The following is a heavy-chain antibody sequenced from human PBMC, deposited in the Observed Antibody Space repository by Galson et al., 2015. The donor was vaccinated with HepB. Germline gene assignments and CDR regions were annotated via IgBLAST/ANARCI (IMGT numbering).Heavy chain of an antibody. CDR3: ARVVVVPAAMDV. D-gene: IGHD2-2*01. CDR1: GFTVSSNY. J-gene: IGHJ6*04. V-gene: IGHV3-53*01. CDR2: IYSGGST. Sequence: SLRLSCAASGFTVSSNYMSWVRQAPGKGLEWVSVIYSGGSTYYADSVKGRFTISRDNSKNTLYLQMNSLRAEDTAVYYCARVVVVPAAMDVWGKGTTVTVSS.